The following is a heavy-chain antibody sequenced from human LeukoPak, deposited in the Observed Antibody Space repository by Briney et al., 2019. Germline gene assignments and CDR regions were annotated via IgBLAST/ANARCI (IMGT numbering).Heavy chain of an antibody. V-gene: IGHV3-30*18. CDR1: GFTFSSSG. Sequence: GGSLRLSCAASGFTFSSSGMHWVRQAPGKGLEWVALISYDGSNRDYADSVKGRFTISRDNSKNTLYLQMNSLIAEDTAVYYCAKDRSRSWSLDYWGQGTLVPVSS. CDR2: ISYDGSNR. CDR3: AKDRSRSWSLDY. J-gene: IGHJ4*02. D-gene: IGHD6-13*01.